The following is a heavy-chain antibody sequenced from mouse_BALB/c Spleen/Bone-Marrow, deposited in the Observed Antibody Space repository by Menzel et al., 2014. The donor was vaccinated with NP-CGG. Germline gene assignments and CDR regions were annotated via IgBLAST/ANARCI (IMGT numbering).Heavy chain of an antibody. Sequence: EVNVVESGGGLVKSGGSLKLSCAASGFTFNNYGMSWVRQTPEKRLEWVATISGGGSYTFYPDSVKGRFTISRDNAKNDLYLQLSSLRSGDTALYYCARHAYYDQTEVSFVYWGQGTLVTVSA. J-gene: IGHJ3*01. CDR3: ARHAYYDQTEVSFVY. CDR2: ISGGGSYT. V-gene: IGHV5-9-2*01. CDR1: GFTFNNYG. D-gene: IGHD2-4*01.